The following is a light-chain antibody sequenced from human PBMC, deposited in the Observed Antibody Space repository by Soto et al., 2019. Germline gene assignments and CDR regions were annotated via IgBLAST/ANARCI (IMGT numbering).Light chain of an antibody. V-gene: IGKV4-1*01. J-gene: IGKJ4*01. Sequence: DIVMTQSPDSLAVSLGERATINCKSSQNVLCSSNNENCLAWYQQKPGQPPKLLIYWASTRESGVPDRFSGSGSGTDFTLTISSLQAEDVAVYYCQQFSSAPLTFGEGTKVEIK. CDR1: QNVLCSSNNENC. CDR3: QQFSSAPLT. CDR2: WAS.